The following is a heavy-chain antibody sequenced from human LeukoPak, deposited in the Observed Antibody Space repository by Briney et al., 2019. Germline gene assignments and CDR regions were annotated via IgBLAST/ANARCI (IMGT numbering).Heavy chain of an antibody. Sequence: KPGGSLRLSCAASGFTFSSYSMNWVRQAPGKGLEWVSSINSDSSLMFYAESVKGRFTISRDNARNSLYLQMNSLRAEDTAVYYCTALVRDGVTTRYFHHWGQGTLVTVSS. J-gene: IGHJ1*01. CDR1: GFTFSSYS. CDR2: INSDSSLM. D-gene: IGHD4-17*01. CDR3: TALVRDGVTTRYFHH. V-gene: IGHV3-21*01.